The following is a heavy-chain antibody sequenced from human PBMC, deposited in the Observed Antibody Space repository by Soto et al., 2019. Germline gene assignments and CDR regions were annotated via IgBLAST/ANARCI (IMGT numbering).Heavy chain of an antibody. V-gene: IGHV1-3*01. Sequence: QVQLVQSGAEVKKPGASVKVSCKASGYAFTCFNIHWVRQAPGQRLEWMGWINAGNGNTKYSQKFQGRVTFTRDTSANTAYMELSSLIAEDTAVYYCARPKDYDDCLDLWGQGTLVTVSS. CDR1: GYAFTCFN. CDR2: INAGNGNT. J-gene: IGHJ4*02. D-gene: IGHD3-22*01. CDR3: ARPKDYDDCLDL.